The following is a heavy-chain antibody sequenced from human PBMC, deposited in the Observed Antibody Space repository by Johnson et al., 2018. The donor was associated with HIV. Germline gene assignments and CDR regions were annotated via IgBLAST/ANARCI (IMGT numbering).Heavy chain of an antibody. J-gene: IGHJ3*02. CDR1: GFTFSSYA. D-gene: IGHD2-2*01. CDR3: ASALCSTSCDDAFDI. V-gene: IGHV3-30*14. CDR2: ISYDGSNK. Sequence: QVHLVESGGGVVQPGRSLRLSCAAYGFTFSSYAMHWVRQAPGKGLEWVAVISYDGSNKYYADSVKGRFTISRDNSKNTLYLQMNSLRAEDTAVYYCASALCSTSCDDAFDIWGHGTKVSVSS.